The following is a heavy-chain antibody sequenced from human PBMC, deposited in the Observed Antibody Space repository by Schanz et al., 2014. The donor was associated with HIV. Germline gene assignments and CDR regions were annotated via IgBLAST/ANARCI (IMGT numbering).Heavy chain of an antibody. CDR3: AKDQGDVSGTPFDY. CDR1: GFTFSSYG. V-gene: IGHV3-33*06. D-gene: IGHD1-20*01. CDR2: MWYDESHK. Sequence: QVELVESGGGVVQPGRSLRLSCAASGFTFSSYGMHWVRQAPGKGLEWVAAMWYDESHKGYADSVKGRFTISRDNSKNTLYLQMNSLRAEDTAVYYCAKDQGDVSGTPFDYWGQGTLVTVSS. J-gene: IGHJ4*02.